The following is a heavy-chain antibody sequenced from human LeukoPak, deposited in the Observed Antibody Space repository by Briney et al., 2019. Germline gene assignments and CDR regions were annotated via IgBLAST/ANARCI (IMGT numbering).Heavy chain of an antibody. CDR1: GGSISGSSYY. D-gene: IGHD6-6*01. CDR2: IYYTGNT. J-gene: IGHJ4*02. CDR3: ARSLRGAAHHFDY. Sequence: SETLSLTCTVSGGSISGSSYYWGWIRQPPGKGLEWIGSIYYTGNTFYNPSLKSRVTISVDTSKNQFSLKLNSMTAADTAVYYCARSLRGAAHHFDYWGQGTLVTVSS. V-gene: IGHV4-39*01.